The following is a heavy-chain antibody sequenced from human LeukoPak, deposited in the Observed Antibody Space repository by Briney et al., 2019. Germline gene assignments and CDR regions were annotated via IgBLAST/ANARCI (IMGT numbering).Heavy chain of an antibody. CDR1: GYTFTSYA. CDR3: ARDVIAVAGYAEYFQH. Sequence: GASVKVSCKASGYTFTSYAMHRVRQAPGQRLEWMGWINAGNGNTKYSQKFQGRVTITRDTSASTAYMELSSLRSEDTAVYYCARDVIAVAGYAEYFQHWGQGTLVTVSS. D-gene: IGHD6-19*01. V-gene: IGHV1-3*01. J-gene: IGHJ1*01. CDR2: INAGNGNT.